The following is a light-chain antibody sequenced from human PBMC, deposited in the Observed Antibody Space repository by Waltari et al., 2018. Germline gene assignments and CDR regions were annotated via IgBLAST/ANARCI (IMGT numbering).Light chain of an antibody. Sequence: DIQMTQSPSTLSASVGARVTISCRASLSVKNNLAWYQQKPGKAPKVLVHKASRVESGVSSRFSGSGYGTEFTLTISSLQPDDFATYYCQEYDRLPITFGGGTQVEIK. J-gene: IGKJ4*01. CDR1: LSVKNN. V-gene: IGKV1-5*03. CDR2: KAS. CDR3: QEYDRLPIT.